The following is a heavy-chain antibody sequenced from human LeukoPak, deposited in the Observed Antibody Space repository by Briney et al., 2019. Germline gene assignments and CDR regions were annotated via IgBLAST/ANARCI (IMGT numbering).Heavy chain of an antibody. J-gene: IGHJ4*02. CDR1: GFTFSNDW. CDR2: INQDESKK. CDR3: ARDHAYRADY. D-gene: IGHD2-2*01. V-gene: IGHV3-7*01. Sequence: GGSLRLSCAASGFTFSNDWTCWVRQAPGKGLEWVANINQDESKKYYADSVKGRFTISRDNAKNSLYLQMSSLTAEDMAIYYCARDHAYRADYWGQGTLVTVSS.